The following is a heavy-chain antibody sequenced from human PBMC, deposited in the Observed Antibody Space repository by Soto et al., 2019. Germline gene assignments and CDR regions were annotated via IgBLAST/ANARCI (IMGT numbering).Heavy chain of an antibody. D-gene: IGHD3-9*01. V-gene: IGHV4-39*01. J-gene: IGHJ6*02. CDR1: GSSLSSDGYY. CDR2: GAYTGNT. CDR3: ARHVLTGPYNYYFDRLDV. Sequence: PAETLCLTCTVTGSSLSSDGYYWGWVRQAPGKGREGIAIGAYTGNTYKNPALKSRVTLCVDTSKNQSSLTLKSVTAADTAVYSCARHVLTGPYNYYFDRLDVWGQGTAVTVSS.